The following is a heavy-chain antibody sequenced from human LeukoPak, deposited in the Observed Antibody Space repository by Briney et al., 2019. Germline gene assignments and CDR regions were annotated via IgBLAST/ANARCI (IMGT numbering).Heavy chain of an antibody. J-gene: IGHJ4*02. CDR3: APKGHYYDSSGYYSDFDY. CDR1: GYTFTGYY. D-gene: IGHD3-22*01. Sequence: ASVKVSCKASGYTFTGYYMHWVRQAPGQGLEWMGRINPNSGGTNYAQKLQGRVTMTRDTSISTAYMELSRLRSDDTAVYYCAPKGHYYDSSGYYSDFDYWGQGTLVTVSS. CDR2: INPNSGGT. V-gene: IGHV1-2*06.